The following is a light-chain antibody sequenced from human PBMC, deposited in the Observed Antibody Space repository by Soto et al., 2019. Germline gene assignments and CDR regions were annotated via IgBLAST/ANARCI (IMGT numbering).Light chain of an antibody. J-gene: IGLJ2*01. CDR2: EVS. V-gene: IGLV2-8*01. CDR3: SSYGGSNNYVV. CDR1: SSDVGGYNS. Sequence: QSVLTQPPSASGSPGQSVTISCTGTSSDVGGYNSVSWYQQHPGKAPKVMIYEVSKRPSGVPDRFSGSKSGNTASLTVSGLQAEDEADYYCSSYGGSNNYVVFGGGTKLTVL.